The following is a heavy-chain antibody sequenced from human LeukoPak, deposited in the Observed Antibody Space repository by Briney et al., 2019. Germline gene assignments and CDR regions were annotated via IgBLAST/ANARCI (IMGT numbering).Heavy chain of an antibody. V-gene: IGHV3-53*05. D-gene: IGHD4-11*01. J-gene: IGHJ3*02. CDR2: IYSGGST. CDR1: GFTVSSNY. Sequence: GGSLRLSCAASGFTVSSNYMSWVGQAPGKGLEWVSVIYSGGSTYYADSVKGRFTISRDNSKNTLYLQMNSLRAEDTAVYYCAKNDYSNAFDIWGQGTMVTVSS. CDR3: AKNDYSNAFDI.